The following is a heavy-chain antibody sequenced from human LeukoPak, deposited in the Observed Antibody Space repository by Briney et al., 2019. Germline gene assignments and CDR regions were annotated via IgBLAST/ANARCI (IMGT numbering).Heavy chain of an antibody. CDR3: ARRIAVAAQGSYFQH. CDR2: IYYSGST. CDR1: GGSISSYY. D-gene: IGHD6-19*01. Sequence: SETLSLTCTVSGGSISSYYWSWIRQPPGKGLEWIGYIYYSGSTNYNPSLKSRVTISVDTSKNQFSLKLSSVTAADTAVYYCARRIAVAAQGSYFQHWGQGTLVTVSS. V-gene: IGHV4-59*12. J-gene: IGHJ1*01.